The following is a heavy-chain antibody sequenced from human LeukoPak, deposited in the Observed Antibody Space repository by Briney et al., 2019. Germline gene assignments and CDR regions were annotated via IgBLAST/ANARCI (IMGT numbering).Heavy chain of an antibody. CDR2: ISGSGLNA. V-gene: IGHV3-23*01. CDR1: GFTFSNTA. CDR3: VKRTMAGVLERRTYYFDY. D-gene: IGHD2-2*01. J-gene: IGHJ4*02. Sequence: GRSLRLSCAASGFTFSNTAMSWVRQAPGKGLEWLSIISGSGLNAYYADSVKGRFTISRDNSKSTLFLQMNSLRAEDTALYYGVKRTMAGVLERRTYYFDYWGQGSLVTVSP.